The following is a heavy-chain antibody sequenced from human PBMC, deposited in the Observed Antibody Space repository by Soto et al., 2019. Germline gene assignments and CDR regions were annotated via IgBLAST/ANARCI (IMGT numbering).Heavy chain of an antibody. Sequence: GASVKVSCKASGYTFTSYDINWVRQATGQGLEWMGWMNPNSGNTGYAQKFQGRVTMTRNTSIGTAYMELSSLRSEDTAVYYCARLRRYSSSLDPWGQGTLVTVSS. D-gene: IGHD6-13*01. CDR3: ARLRRYSSSLDP. J-gene: IGHJ5*02. V-gene: IGHV1-8*01. CDR1: GYTFTSYD. CDR2: MNPNSGNT.